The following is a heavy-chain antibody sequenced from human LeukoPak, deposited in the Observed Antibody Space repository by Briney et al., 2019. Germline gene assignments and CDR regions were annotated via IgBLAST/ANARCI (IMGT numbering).Heavy chain of an antibody. Sequence: SETLSLICTVSGGSLSSYYWSWIRQPPGKGLEWIGYIYYRGRTKYNPSLQSRVTISVDTSRNQFSLRLSSVTAADTAVYYCARQSDDLGYFQHWGQGTLVTVSS. CDR2: IYYRGRT. CDR3: ARQSDDLGYFQH. J-gene: IGHJ1*01. D-gene: IGHD3-16*01. V-gene: IGHV4-59*08. CDR1: GGSLSSYY.